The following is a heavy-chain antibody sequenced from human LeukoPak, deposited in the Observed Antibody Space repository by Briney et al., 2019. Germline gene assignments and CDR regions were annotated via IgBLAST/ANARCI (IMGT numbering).Heavy chain of an antibody. CDR2: ISYDGSNK. D-gene: IGHD2-15*01. J-gene: IGHJ4*02. V-gene: IGHV3-30*18. CDR3: AKAVGYCSSGSCPWYY. Sequence: GGSLRLSCAASGFTFSTYGMHWVRQAPGKGLEWVAVISYDGSNKYYGDSVKGRFTISRDNSKNTLYLQMNSLRAEDTAVYYCAKAVGYCSSGSCPWYYWGQGTLVTVSS. CDR1: GFTFSTYG.